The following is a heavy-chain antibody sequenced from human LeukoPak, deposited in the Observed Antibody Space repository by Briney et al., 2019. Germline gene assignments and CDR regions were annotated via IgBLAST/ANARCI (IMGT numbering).Heavy chain of an antibody. Sequence: GESLKISCKGSGYSFTSYWIGWVRQMPGKGLEWMGIIYPGDSDTRYSPSFQGQVTISADKSISTAYLQWSSLKASDTAMYYCAITSRRARGIGNWFDPWGQGTLVTVSS. J-gene: IGHJ5*02. CDR1: GYSFTSYW. CDR2: IYPGDSDT. D-gene: IGHD3-16*01. CDR3: AITSRRARGIGNWFDP. V-gene: IGHV5-51*01.